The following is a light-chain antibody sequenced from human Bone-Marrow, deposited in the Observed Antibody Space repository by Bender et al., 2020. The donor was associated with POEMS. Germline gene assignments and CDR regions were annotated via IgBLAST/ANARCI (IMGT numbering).Light chain of an antibody. J-gene: IGLJ3*02. CDR3: AVWDDSLNGWV. CDR2: SSH. CDR1: SSNIGAHA. V-gene: IGLV1-44*01. Sequence: QSVLTQPPSASGTPGQRVTISCSGGSSNIGAHAVNWYQHLPGTAPKLLIYSSHRRPSEGPDRVSGSRSGTSASLAVSGRQSEDEADYYCAVWDDSLNGWVFGGGIKLTVL.